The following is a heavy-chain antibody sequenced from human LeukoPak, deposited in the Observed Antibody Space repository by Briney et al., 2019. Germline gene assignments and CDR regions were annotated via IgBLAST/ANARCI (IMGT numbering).Heavy chain of an antibody. CDR2: INWNGGST. D-gene: IGHD6-19*01. Sequence: GGSLRLSCAPYGFTFDVYGMSWVRQAPGKGLEWVSGINWNGGSTGYADSVKGRFTISRDNAKHSLYLQMNSLRAEDTALYYCARDLVAVAGTLRFDPWRQGTLVTVS. CDR3: ARDLVAVAGTLRFDP. V-gene: IGHV3-20*04. CDR1: GFTFDVYG. J-gene: IGHJ5*02.